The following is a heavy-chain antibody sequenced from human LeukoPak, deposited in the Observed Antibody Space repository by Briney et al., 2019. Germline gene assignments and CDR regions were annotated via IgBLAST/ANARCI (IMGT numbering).Heavy chain of an antibody. J-gene: IGHJ3*02. CDR3: ARPYSSSHRDAFDI. CDR2: IYHSGST. CDR1: GGSISSGGYY. V-gene: IGHV4-30-2*01. D-gene: IGHD6-13*01. Sequence: SQTLSLTCTVSGGSISSGGYYWSWIRQPPGKGLEWIGYIYHSGSTYYNPSLKSRVTISVDRSKNQFSLKLSSVTAADTAVYYCARPYSSSHRDAFDIWGQGTMVTVSS.